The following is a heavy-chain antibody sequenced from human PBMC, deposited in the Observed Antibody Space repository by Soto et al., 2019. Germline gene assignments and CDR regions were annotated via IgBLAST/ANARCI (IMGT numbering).Heavy chain of an antibody. D-gene: IGHD2-8*01. V-gene: IGHV4-59*01. CDR2: ISYSGNT. CDR1: RGSIGDFY. J-gene: IGHJ4*02. Sequence: SETPSHTSTVARGSIGDFYWHLLRQPPGKGLKWIGYISYSGNTNYNPSLKSRVSISVDTSKNQLSLNLTSVTAADTAVYYCARAPMVLSRSYFDSWGQGTPVTVSS. CDR3: ARAPMVLSRSYFDS.